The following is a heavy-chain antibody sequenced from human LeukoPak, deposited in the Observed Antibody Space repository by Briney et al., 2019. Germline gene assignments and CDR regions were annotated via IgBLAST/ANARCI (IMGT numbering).Heavy chain of an antibody. V-gene: IGHV1-69*05. CDR2: IIPIFGTA. D-gene: IGHD3-10*01. CDR3: ARSXYYYGSGSYPXXAFDI. Sequence: SVKVSCKASGGTFSSYAISWVRQAPGQGLEWMGRIIPIFGTANYAQKFQGRVTITTDESTSTAYMELSSLRSEDTAVYYCARSXYYYGSGSYPXXAFDIWGQXXMVXVSS. CDR1: GGTFSSYA. J-gene: IGHJ3*02.